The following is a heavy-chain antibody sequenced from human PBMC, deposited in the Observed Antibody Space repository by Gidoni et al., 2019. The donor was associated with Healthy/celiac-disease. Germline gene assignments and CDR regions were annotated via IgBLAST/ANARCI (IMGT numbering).Heavy chain of an antibody. CDR2: ISYDGSNK. J-gene: IGHJ4*02. V-gene: IGHV3-30-3*01. CDR3: ARDQGSYGSYYFDY. Sequence: QVQLVASGGGVVQPGRSLRLSCAASGFTFSSYAMHWVRQAPGKGLEWVAVISYDGSNKYYADSVKGRFTISRDNSKNTLYLQMNSLRAEDTAVYYCARDQGSYGSYYFDYWGQGTLVTVSS. CDR1: GFTFSSYA. D-gene: IGHD1-26*01.